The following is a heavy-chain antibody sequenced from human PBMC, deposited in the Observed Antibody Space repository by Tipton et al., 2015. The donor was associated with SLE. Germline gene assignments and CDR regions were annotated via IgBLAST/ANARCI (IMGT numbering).Heavy chain of an antibody. D-gene: IGHD5-18*01. V-gene: IGHV4-34*01. Sequence: LRLSCAVYGGSFSGYSWNWIRQPPGKGLEWIGEINHSGSTNYNPSLKSRVSISVDTSKNQFSLKLSSVTAADTAVYYCARKDTTMVWGDYYYGMDVWGQGTTVTVSS. CDR1: GGSFSGYS. CDR3: ARKDTTMVWGDYYYGMDV. J-gene: IGHJ6*02. CDR2: INHSGST.